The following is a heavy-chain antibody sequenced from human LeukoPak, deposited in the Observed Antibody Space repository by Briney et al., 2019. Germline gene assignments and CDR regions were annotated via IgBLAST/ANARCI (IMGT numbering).Heavy chain of an antibody. CDR1: GFTFSSHA. V-gene: IGHV3-23*01. CDR2: ISGSGGDT. J-gene: IGHJ4*02. Sequence: GGSLRLSCAASGFTFSSHAVYWVRQAPGKGLEWVSGISGSGGDTYYADSVKGRFTISRDNSKNMVYLQMNSQSTEDTAVYYCAKTTTGYSSGRYPGWPVDYWGQGTLVTVSS. CDR3: AKTTTGYSSGRYPGWPVDY. D-gene: IGHD6-19*01.